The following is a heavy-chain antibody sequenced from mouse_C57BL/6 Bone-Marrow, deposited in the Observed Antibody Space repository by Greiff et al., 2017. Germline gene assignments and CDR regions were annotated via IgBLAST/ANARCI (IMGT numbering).Heavy chain of an antibody. V-gene: IGHV1-54*01. Sequence: VQLQQSGAELVRPGTSVKVSCKASGYAFTNYLIEWVKQRPGQGLEWIGVINPGSGGTNYNEKFKGKATLTADKSSSTASMQLSSLTSEDSAVYFCAREDYDDYYAMDYWGQGTSVTVSS. D-gene: IGHD2-4*01. CDR1: GYAFTNYL. J-gene: IGHJ4*01. CDR3: AREDYDDYYAMDY. CDR2: INPGSGGT.